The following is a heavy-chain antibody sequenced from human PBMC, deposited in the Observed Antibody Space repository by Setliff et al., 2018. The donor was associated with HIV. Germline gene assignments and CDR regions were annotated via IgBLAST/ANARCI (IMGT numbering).Heavy chain of an antibody. CDR1: GGSISSGSYY. CDR2: INYSGNT. J-gene: IGHJ3*02. CDR3: ARLFQWMSYSFDI. D-gene: IGHD5-12*01. V-gene: IGHV4-39*01. Sequence: SETLSLTCTVSGGSISSGSYYWGWIRQPPGKGLEWIASINYSGNTYHNPSLKTRVTISVDTSKSQFSLKLNSVTAADTGVYYCARLFQWMSYSFDIWGQGTVVTVSS.